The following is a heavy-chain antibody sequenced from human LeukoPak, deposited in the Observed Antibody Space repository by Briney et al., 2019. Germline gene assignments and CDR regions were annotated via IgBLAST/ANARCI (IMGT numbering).Heavy chain of an antibody. V-gene: IGHV3-53*01. CDR2: IYSGGST. D-gene: IGHD5-12*01. CDR3: ARGRGYSGYDSRDYYYYYMDV. Sequence: GGSLRLSCAASGFTVSSNYMSWVRQAPGKGPEWVSVIYSGGSTYYADSVKGRFTVSRGNSKNTLYLQMNSLRAEDTAVYYCARGRGYSGYDSRDYYYYYMDVWGKGTTVTVSS. J-gene: IGHJ6*03. CDR1: GFTVSSNY.